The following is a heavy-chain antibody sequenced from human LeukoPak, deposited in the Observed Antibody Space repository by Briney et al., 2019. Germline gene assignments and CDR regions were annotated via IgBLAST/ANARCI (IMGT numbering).Heavy chain of an antibody. J-gene: IGHJ4*02. V-gene: IGHV4-4*07. D-gene: IGHD3-10*01. Sequence: PSETLSLTCTVSGGSIGSYYWSWIRQPAGKGLEWIGRIYTSGSTNYNPSLKSRVTMSVDTSKNQFSLKLSSVTAADTAVYYCAREYFGSGSYYNYFDYWGQGNLGTVSS. CDR2: IYTSGST. CDR1: GGSIGSYY. CDR3: AREYFGSGSYYNYFDY.